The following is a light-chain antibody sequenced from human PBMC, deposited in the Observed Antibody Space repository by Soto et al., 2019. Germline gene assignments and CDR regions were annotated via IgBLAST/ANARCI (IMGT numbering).Light chain of an antibody. CDR3: SAHAGSNNYV. Sequence: QSALTQPPSASGSPGQSVTVSCAGTSRDVGAYSSVAWYQQHPGKAPKLIIYEVTKRPSGVPDRFSGARSGNTAFLTVSGLQADDEADYDCSAHAGSNNYVFGTGTKLTVL. V-gene: IGLV2-8*01. J-gene: IGLJ1*01. CDR1: SRDVGAYSS. CDR2: EVT.